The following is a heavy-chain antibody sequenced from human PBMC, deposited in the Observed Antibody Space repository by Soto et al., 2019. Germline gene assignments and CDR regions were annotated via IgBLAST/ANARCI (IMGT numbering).Heavy chain of an antibody. Sequence: QAQLLQSGGEVKKPGASVKVSCNSSDHTFTYYGINWVRRAPGQGLEWMGWISGYNGNTKYAQKFQDRVTMSADTTTRTAYMEMKSLTFDDTAVYFCAATGGHYFGLDIWVQGTTVTVSS. D-gene: IGHD2-8*02. CDR2: ISGYNGNT. V-gene: IGHV1-18*01. CDR3: AATGGHYFGLDI. CDR1: DHTFTYYG. J-gene: IGHJ6*02.